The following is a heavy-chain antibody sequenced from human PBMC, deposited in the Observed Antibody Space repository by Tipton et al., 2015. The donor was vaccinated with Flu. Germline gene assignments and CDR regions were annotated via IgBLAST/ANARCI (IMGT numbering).Heavy chain of an antibody. CDR1: GFTFSRYA. CDR3: AKVIPELVAGLDY. J-gene: IGHJ4*02. V-gene: IGHV3-23*01. D-gene: IGHD6-19*01. Sequence: SLRLSCAASGFTFSRYAMSWVRQTPGKGLEWVSAISGGGATTYFAGSVKGWFTISRDNSKNTLYLQLNSLRAEDTAVYYCAKVIPELVAGLDYWGQGTLVTVSS. CDR2: ISGGGATT.